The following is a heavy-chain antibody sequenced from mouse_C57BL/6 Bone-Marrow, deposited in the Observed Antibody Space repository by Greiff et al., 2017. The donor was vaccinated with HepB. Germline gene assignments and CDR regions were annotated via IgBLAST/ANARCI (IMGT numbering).Heavy chain of an antibody. J-gene: IGHJ4*01. CDR1: GFTFSDYG. CDR2: ISNLAYSI. D-gene: IGHD1-1*01. Sequence: EVMLVESGGGLVQPGGSLKLSCAASGFTFSDYGMAWVRQAPRKGPEWVAFISNLAYSIYYADTVTGRFTISRENAKNTLYLEMSSLRSEDTAMYYCARREFITTAMDYWGQGTSVTVSS. CDR3: ARREFITTAMDY. V-gene: IGHV5-15*01.